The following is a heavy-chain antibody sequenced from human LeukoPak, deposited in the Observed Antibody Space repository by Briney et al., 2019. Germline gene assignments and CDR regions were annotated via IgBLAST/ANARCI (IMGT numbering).Heavy chain of an antibody. CDR2: MNPNSGNT. Sequence: GASVKVSCKASGYTCTSYDINWVRQATGQGLEWMGWMNPNSGNTGYAQKFQGRVTMTRNTSISTAYMELSSLRSGDTAVYYCARGSVDTNYYYGMDVWGQGTTVTVSS. D-gene: IGHD5-18*01. V-gene: IGHV1-8*01. CDR1: GYTCTSYD. CDR3: ARGSVDTNYYYGMDV. J-gene: IGHJ6*02.